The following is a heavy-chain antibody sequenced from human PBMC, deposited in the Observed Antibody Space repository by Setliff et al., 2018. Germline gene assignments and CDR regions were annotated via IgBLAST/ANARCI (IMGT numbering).Heavy chain of an antibody. D-gene: IGHD6-13*01. CDR3: ARDVRVASSSWFKSAFDI. CDR1: GGSISSSSYY. CDR2: IYYSGST. J-gene: IGHJ3*02. V-gene: IGHV4-39*07. Sequence: SETLSLTCTVSGGSISSSSYYWGWIRQPPGKGLEWIGSIYYSGSTYYNPSLKSRVTISVDTSKNQFSLKLSSVAAADTAVYYCARDVRVASSSWFKSAFDIWGQGTMVTVSS.